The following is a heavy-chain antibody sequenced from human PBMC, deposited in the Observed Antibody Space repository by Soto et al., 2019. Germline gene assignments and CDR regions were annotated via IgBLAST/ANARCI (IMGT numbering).Heavy chain of an antibody. D-gene: IGHD6-19*01. CDR1: GFTFSDYY. J-gene: IGHJ4*02. V-gene: IGHV3-11*01. Sequence: GSLRLSCAASGFTFSDYYMSWIRQAPGKGLEWVSYISSSGSTIYYADSVKGRFTISRDNAKNSLYLQMNSLRAEDTAVYYCASINLRGWPYFDYWGQGTLVTVSS. CDR3: ASINLRGWPYFDY. CDR2: ISSSGSTI.